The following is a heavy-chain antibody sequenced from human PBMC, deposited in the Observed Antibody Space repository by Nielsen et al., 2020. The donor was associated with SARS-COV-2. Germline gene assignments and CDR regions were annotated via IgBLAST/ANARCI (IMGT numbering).Heavy chain of an antibody. CDR3: AKSFYYCSSTSYYAGGGAFDI. V-gene: IGHV3-9*01. CDR1: GFTFDDYG. J-gene: IGHJ3*02. CDR2: ISWNSGSI. D-gene: IGHD2-2*01. Sequence: SLQISCAASGFTFDDYGMSWVRQAPGKGVEWVSGISWNSGSIGYADSVKGRFTISRDNAKNSLYLQMNSLRAEDTALYYCAKSFYYCSSTSYYAGGGAFDIWGQGTMVTVSS.